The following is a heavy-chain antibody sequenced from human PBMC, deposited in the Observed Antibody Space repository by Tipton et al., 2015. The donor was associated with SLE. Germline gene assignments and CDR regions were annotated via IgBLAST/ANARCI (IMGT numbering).Heavy chain of an antibody. CDR1: GFTFSSYS. J-gene: IGHJ4*02. Sequence: LRLSCAASGFTFSSYSMNWVRQAPGKGLEWIGEINHSGSTNYNPSLKSRVTISVDTSKNQFSLKLSSVTAADTAVYYCARDRYPLLFDYWGQGTLVTVSS. V-gene: IGHV4-34*01. CDR3: ARDRYPLLFDY. CDR2: INHSGST. D-gene: IGHD2-2*01.